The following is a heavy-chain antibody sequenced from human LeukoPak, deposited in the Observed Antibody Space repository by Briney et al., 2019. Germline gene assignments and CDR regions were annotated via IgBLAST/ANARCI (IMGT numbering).Heavy chain of an antibody. D-gene: IGHD4-17*01. CDR2: INPNSGGT. CDR1: GYTFTGYY. V-gene: IGHV1-2*02. Sequence: APVKVSCKASGYTFTGYYMHWVRQAPGQGLEWMGWINPNSGGTNYAQKFQGRVTMTRDTSISTAYMELSRLRSDDTAVYYRARGKTRTRPNDYWGQGTLVTVSS. J-gene: IGHJ4*02. CDR3: ARGKTRTRPNDY.